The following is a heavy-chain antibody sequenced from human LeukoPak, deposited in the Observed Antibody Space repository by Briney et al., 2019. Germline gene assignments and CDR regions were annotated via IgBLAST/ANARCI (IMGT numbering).Heavy chain of an antibody. CDR2: INPNSGGT. V-gene: IGHV1-2*02. CDR3: ARDAHDSSGYYNGPFDY. J-gene: IGHJ4*02. CDR1: VCTFTGYY. D-gene: IGHD3-22*01. Sequence: SVKVSCKASVCTFTGYYMHWVGQARGRGLEWMGWINPNSGGTNYAKKFQGRVTMPRETSTSKAYMELSRLRSDHTAVYYCARDAHDSSGYYNGPFDYWGQGTLVTVSS.